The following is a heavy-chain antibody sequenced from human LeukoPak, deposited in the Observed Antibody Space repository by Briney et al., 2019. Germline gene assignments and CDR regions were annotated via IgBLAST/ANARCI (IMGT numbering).Heavy chain of an antibody. V-gene: IGHV3-53*01. Sequence: GGLVRLSCAASGFTVSSNYMSWVRQAPGKGLEWVAVIFSGVTRDGADSLKGRFTISRDNSKNTLYLQMNSLRAEDTAVYYCAREGNYSDMDVWGQATTVT. J-gene: IGHJ6*02. CDR1: GFTVSSNY. CDR2: IFSGVTR. CDR3: AREGNYSDMDV.